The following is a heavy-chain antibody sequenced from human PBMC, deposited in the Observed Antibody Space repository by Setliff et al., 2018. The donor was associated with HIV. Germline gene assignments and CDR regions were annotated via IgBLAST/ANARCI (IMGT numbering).Heavy chain of an antibody. CDR2: MTASGSKI. V-gene: IGHV3-48*03. D-gene: IGHD1-26*01. J-gene: IGHJ4*02. CDR1: GLTFNRYW. Sequence: GGSLRLSCVASGLTFNRYWMSWVRQVPGKGLEWVSYMTASGSKIYYADSVKGRFTISRDNAKNSLYLQMNSLRAEDTAIYYCARDDPAGGIDYWGQGTLVTVSS. CDR3: ARDDPAGGIDY.